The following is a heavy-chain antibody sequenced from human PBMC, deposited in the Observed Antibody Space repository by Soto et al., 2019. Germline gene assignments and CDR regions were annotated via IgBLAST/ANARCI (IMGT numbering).Heavy chain of an antibody. D-gene: IGHD6-13*01. CDR2: ISAYNGNT. J-gene: IGHJ4*02. CDR1: GYTFTSYG. V-gene: IGHV1-18*01. Sequence: QVQLVQSGAEVKKPGASVKVSCKASGYTFTSYGISWVRQARGQGLEWMGWISAYNGNTNYAQKLQGRVTMTTDTSTSTAYMELRSLRSDDTAVYYCARDLALFIAAAGPQGDYWGQGTLVTVSS. CDR3: ARDLALFIAAAGPQGDY.